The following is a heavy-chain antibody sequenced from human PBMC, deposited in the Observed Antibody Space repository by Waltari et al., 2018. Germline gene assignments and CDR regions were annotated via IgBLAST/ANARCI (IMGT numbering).Heavy chain of an antibody. Sequence: QVQLQESGPGLVKPSQTLSLTCTVSGGSISSGGYYWSWIRQHPGKGLEWIGYIYYSGGTYYNPSLKSRVTISVDTSKNQFSLKLSSVTAADTAVYYCASIHYYGSGSYPSEDYYYYYYMDVWGKGTTVTVSS. V-gene: IGHV4-31*03. CDR1: GGSISSGGYY. CDR2: IYYSGGT. D-gene: IGHD3-10*01. CDR3: ASIHYYGSGSYPSEDYYYYYYMDV. J-gene: IGHJ6*03.